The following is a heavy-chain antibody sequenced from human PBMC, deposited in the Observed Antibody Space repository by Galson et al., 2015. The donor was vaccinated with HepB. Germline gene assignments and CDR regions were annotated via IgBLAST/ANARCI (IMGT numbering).Heavy chain of an antibody. CDR3: ARTPKAIAAAGKGGPIDY. Sequence: SLRLSCAASGFTFNSYNMNWVRQAPGKGLEWVSSIRSSSSCIFYADSVKGRFTISRDNAKNSLYLQMNSLRAEDTAVYYCARTPKAIAAAGKGGPIDYWGQGTLVTVSS. CDR2: IRSSSSCI. CDR1: GFTFNSYN. J-gene: IGHJ4*02. V-gene: IGHV3-21*01. D-gene: IGHD6-13*01.